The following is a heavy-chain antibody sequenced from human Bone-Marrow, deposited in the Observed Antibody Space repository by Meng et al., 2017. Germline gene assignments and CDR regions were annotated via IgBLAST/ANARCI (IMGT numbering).Heavy chain of an antibody. D-gene: IGHD2-21*01. CDR1: GGSMSSGNYY. CDR2: IQHSGSA. CDR3: ASFDHIPSRNYFDY. J-gene: IGHJ4*02. V-gene: IGHV4-30-4*01. Sequence: QVQLQESGPGLVEPSQTLSLTCTVSGGSMSSGNYYWSWIRQPPGKGLEWIGYIQHSGSAYYNPSLKSRVSISVDTSKNQFSLNLNSMTAADTAVYYCASFDHIPSRNYFDYWGQGTLVTVSS.